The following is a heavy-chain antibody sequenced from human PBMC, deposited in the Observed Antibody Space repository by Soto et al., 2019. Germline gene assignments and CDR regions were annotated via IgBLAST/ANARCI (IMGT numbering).Heavy chain of an antibody. D-gene: IGHD3-22*01. CDR1: VGSISSYY. J-gene: IGHJ4*02. CDR3: ARRDSSGYYNY. V-gene: IGHV4-59*08. Sequence: SETLSLTCTVSVGSISSYYWSWIRQSPEKGLEWIAYIYYSGSTNYNPSLKSRVTISVDTSKNQFSLKLSSVTAADTAVYYCARRDSSGYYNYWGQGTLVTVSS. CDR2: IYYSGST.